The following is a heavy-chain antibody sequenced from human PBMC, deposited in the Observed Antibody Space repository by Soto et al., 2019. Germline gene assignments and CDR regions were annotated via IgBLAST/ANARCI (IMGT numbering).Heavy chain of an antibody. CDR2: INPSGGST. J-gene: IGHJ5*02. CDR3: ARVPPMSSIAVAGPNWFDP. Sequence: QVQLVQSGAEVKKPGASVKVSCKASGYTFTSYYMHWVRQAPGQGLEWMGIINPSGGSTSYAQKFQGRVTMTRDTSTSTVYMELSSLRSEDTAVYYCARVPPMSSIAVAGPNWFDPWGQGTLVTVSS. D-gene: IGHD6-19*01. CDR1: GYTFTSYY. V-gene: IGHV1-46*01.